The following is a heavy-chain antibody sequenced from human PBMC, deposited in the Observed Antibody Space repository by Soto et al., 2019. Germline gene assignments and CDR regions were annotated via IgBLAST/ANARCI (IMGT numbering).Heavy chain of an antibody. Sequence: SAKVSCKASGYTFTSYAMHWVRQARGQRLEWMGWIVVGSGHINYAQKFQERLSINRDMSTSTAYMELSSLTLEDTAVYYCAAVQGGGATFHFWGPGTLVTVSS. CDR1: GYTFTSYA. J-gene: IGHJ4*02. D-gene: IGHD1-26*01. CDR3: AAVQGGGATFHF. CDR2: IVVGSGHI. V-gene: IGHV1-58*02.